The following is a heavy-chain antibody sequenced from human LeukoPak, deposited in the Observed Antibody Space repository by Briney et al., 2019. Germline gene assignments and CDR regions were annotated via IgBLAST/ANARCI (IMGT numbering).Heavy chain of an antibody. Sequence: PGGSLGLSCAASGFTFSSYGMHWVRQAPGKGLEWVAVISYDGSNKYYADSVKGRFTISRDNSKNTLYLQMNSLRAEDTAVYYCAKDRLVVVPAAMPKARGLFDYWGQGTLVTVSS. CDR3: AKDRLVVVPAAMPKARGLFDY. D-gene: IGHD2-2*01. CDR2: ISYDGSNK. CDR1: GFTFSSYG. V-gene: IGHV3-30*18. J-gene: IGHJ4*02.